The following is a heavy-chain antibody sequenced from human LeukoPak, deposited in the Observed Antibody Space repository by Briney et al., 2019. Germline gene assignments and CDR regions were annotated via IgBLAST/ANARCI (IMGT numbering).Heavy chain of an antibody. CDR1: GGSISSGGYY. CDR2: IYYNGST. CDR3: ERDTRGAHTN. V-gene: IGHV4-31*03. D-gene: IGHD2-2*01. J-gene: IGHJ4*02. Sequence: SQTLSLTCTVSGGSISSGGYYWSWIRQHPGKGLEWIGYIYYNGSTYYNPSLKSRVTISVDTSKNQFSLKLSSVTAADTAVYYSERDTRGAHTNWGQGTLVTVSS.